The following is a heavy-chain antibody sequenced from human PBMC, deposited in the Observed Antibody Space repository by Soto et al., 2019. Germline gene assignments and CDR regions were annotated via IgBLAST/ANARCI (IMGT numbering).Heavy chain of an antibody. CDR1: GFTFSSSW. CDR3: ARGPTGWYGYDY. J-gene: IGHJ4*02. CDR2: INGDESRT. V-gene: IGHV3-74*01. Sequence: EVHLVESGGGLVQPGGSLRLSCAASGFTFSSSWMHWVRQAPGKGLVWVSRINGDESRTNYADSVKGRFTISRDNAKNTLYLEMNSLRAEETALYYCARGPTGWYGYDYWGQGTLVTVSS. D-gene: IGHD5-18*01.